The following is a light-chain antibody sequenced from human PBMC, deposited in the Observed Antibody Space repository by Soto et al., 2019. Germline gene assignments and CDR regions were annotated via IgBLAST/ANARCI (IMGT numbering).Light chain of an antibody. CDR2: DAS. CDR1: QSIGSR. Sequence: DIQMTQSPSTLSASVGDRVTITCRASQSIGSRLAWYQQKPGKAPKLLIYDASSLESGVPSRFSGSGSGTEFTFSISSLQPDDFATYYCQQYNSYPWTFGQGTKVDIK. CDR3: QQYNSYPWT. J-gene: IGKJ1*01. V-gene: IGKV1-5*01.